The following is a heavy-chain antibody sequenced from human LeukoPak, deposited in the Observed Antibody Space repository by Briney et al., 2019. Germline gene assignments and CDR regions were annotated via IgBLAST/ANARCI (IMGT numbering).Heavy chain of an antibody. J-gene: IGHJ4*02. D-gene: IGHD5-24*01. CDR3: AREKRGRWLQLTPFDY. CDR1: GYTFTSYY. Sequence: ASVKVSCKASGYTFTSYYMHWVRQAPGQGLEWMGIINPSGGSTSYAQKFQGRVTMTRDMSTTTVYMELSSLRSEDTAVYYCAREKRGRWLQLTPFDYWGQGTLVTVSS. V-gene: IGHV1-46*01. CDR2: INPSGGST.